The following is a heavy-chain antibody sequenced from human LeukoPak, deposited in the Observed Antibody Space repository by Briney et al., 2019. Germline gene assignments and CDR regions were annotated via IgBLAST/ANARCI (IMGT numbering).Heavy chain of an antibody. D-gene: IGHD3-10*01. CDR2: ISSSSSYI. V-gene: IGHV3-21*01. J-gene: IGHJ4*02. CDR3: ARDDDYFGSGNYSPFDY. CDR1: GFTFSRYS. Sequence: PGGSLRLSCAASGFTFSRYSMNWVRQAPGKGLEWVSHISSSSSYIYYADSAKGRFTISRDNAQSSLYLQMNSLRAEDTAVYYCARDDDYFGSGNYSPFDYWAREPWSPSPQ.